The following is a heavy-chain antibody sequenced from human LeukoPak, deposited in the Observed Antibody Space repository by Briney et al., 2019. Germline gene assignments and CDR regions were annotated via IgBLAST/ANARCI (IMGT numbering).Heavy chain of an antibody. J-gene: IGHJ4*02. CDR3: ARGGMATIYY. V-gene: IGHV4-59*08. D-gene: IGHD5-24*01. CDR1: GGSISSYY. CDR2: IYYSGST. Sequence: SETLSLTCTVSGGSISSYYWSWIRQPPGKGLEWVGYIYYSGSTNYNPSLKSRVTISVDTSKSQFSLKLSSVTAADTAVYYCARGGMATIYYWGQGTLVTVSS.